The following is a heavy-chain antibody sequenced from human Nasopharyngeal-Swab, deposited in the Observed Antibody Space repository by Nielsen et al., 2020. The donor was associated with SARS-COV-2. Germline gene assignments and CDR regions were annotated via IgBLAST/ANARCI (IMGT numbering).Heavy chain of an antibody. V-gene: IGHV3-74*01. J-gene: IGHJ4*02. Sequence: WIRQPPGKGLVWVSRIKSDGSGASYADSVKGRFTISRDNAKNTLYLQMNSLRAEDTAVYFCARDWGIPEMVTDYWGQGTLVTVSS. CDR3: ARDWGIPEMVTDY. CDR2: IKSDGSGA. D-gene: IGHD5-24*01.